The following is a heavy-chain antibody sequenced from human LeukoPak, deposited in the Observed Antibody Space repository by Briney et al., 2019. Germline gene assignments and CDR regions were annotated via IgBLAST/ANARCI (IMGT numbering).Heavy chain of an antibody. CDR2: ISYDGSDK. CDR1: GFTFTSYG. CDR3: AKDLVGSSWSHGFDY. D-gene: IGHD6-13*01. V-gene: IGHV3-30*18. J-gene: IGHJ4*02. Sequence: GGSLRLFCAASGFTFTSYGMHWVRQAPGKGLECLAVISYDGSDKSYADSVKGRFTISRDNSKNTLYLQMNSLRAEDTAVYYCAKDLVGSSWSHGFDYWGQGTLVTVSS.